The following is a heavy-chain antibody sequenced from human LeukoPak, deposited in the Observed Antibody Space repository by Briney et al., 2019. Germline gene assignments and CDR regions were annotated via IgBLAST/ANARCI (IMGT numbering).Heavy chain of an antibody. J-gene: IGHJ3*02. CDR2: VDPEDGET. D-gene: IGHD2-15*01. V-gene: IGHV1-69-2*01. Sequence: EASVKVSCKASGYIFIDYHMHWVQQAPGRGLEWMGRVDPEDGETVYAEKFQGRVTITADPSTDTAHMELSRLTSADTAVYYCARGHPGSRYALDIWGQGTMVTVSS. CDR1: GYIFIDYH. CDR3: ARGHPGSRYALDI.